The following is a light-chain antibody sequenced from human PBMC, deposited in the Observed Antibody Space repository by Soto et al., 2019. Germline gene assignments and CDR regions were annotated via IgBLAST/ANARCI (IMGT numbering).Light chain of an antibody. Sequence: DIQMTQSPPFLSASVGDRVTITCRPSQSIDNFLNWYQQKPGKAPNLLIYAASSLQSGVSSRFSGSGSGTDFTLTISSLQPEDSATYYCQQSYSLPYTVGQGTKVDIK. J-gene: IGKJ2*01. CDR2: AAS. CDR1: QSIDNF. CDR3: QQSYSLPYT. V-gene: IGKV1-39*01.